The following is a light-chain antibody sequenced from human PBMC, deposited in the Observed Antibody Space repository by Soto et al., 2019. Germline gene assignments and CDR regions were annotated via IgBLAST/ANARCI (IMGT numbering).Light chain of an antibody. V-gene: IGLV1-40*01. J-gene: IGLJ1*01. CDR2: GNS. CDR3: QSYDSSLSGSAYD. CDR1: SSNIGAGYD. Sequence: QSVLTQPPSVSGAPGQRVTISCTGSSSNIGAGYDVHWYQQLPGTAPKLLIYGNSNRPSGVPDRFSGSKSGTSASLAITGLQAEDEADYYCQSYDSSLSGSAYDFGTGTKVTVL.